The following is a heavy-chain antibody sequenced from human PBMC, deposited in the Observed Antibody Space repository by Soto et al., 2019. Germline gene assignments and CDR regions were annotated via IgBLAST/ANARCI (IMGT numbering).Heavy chain of an antibody. CDR2: IFYSGKI. V-gene: IGHV4-59*01. J-gene: IGHJ2*01. D-gene: IGHD3-9*01. Sequence: SETLSLTCTVSVGSISSYYWSWIRQPPGKGLGWIGYIFYSGKIDYNPSLKSRVAMSVDMSKNQISLKLTSVSAADTAVYYCGRGGHPHYDILTGSPYWYFNLWGRGTLVTVSS. CDR1: VGSISSYY. CDR3: GRGGHPHYDILTGSPYWYFNL.